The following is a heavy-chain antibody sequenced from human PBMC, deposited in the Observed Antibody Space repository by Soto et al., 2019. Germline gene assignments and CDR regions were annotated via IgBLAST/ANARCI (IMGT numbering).Heavy chain of an antibody. CDR2: ISSSSSYI. CDR1: GFTFSSYS. D-gene: IGHD6-19*01. V-gene: IGHV3-21*01. J-gene: IGHJ6*03. Sequence: GGSLRLSCAASGFTFSSYSMNWVRQAPGKGLEWVSSISSSSSYIYYADSVKGRFTISRDNAKNSLYLQMNSLRAEDTAVYYCASGPVADPYYYYYYYMDVWGKGTTVTVSS. CDR3: ASGPVADPYYYYYYYMDV.